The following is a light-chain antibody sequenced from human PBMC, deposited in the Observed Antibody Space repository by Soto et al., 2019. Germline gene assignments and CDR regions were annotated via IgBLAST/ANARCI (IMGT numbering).Light chain of an antibody. J-gene: IGKJ2*01. V-gene: IGKV3-15*01. CDR3: QQYNNWPYT. Sequence: EIVMTQSPATLSVSPGGSATLSCSASQHVSSNFAWYRQKPGQAPTLLIYRASTRATGIPARFSGSGSGTEFTLTSSSLQSEDVAVYYCQQYNNWPYTFGQGTKLEIK. CDR2: RAS. CDR1: QHVSSN.